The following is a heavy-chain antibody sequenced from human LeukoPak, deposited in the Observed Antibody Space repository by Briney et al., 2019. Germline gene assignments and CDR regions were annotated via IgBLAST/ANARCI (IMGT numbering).Heavy chain of an antibody. CDR3: EYRGYSYGFDDY. V-gene: IGHV3-7*01. Sequence: GGPLTLSCRASVFPFSSYCMTWVRHAPGEAGVWVANIKQDGSKKSYVDSVKGRFTIYRDNAKNSLYLQMNSLRAEDTAVYYCEYRGYSYGFDDYWGQGTLVTVSS. CDR2: IKQDGSKK. CDR1: VFPFSSYC. D-gene: IGHD5-18*01. J-gene: IGHJ4*02.